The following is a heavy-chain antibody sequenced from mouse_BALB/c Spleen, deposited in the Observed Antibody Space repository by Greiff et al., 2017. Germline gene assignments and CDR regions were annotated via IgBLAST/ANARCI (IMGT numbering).Heavy chain of an antibody. J-gene: IGHJ3*01. V-gene: IGHV14-1*02. CDR1: GFNIKDYY. Sequence: EVQLQQSGAELVRPGALVKLSCKASGFNIKDYYMHWVKQRPEQGLEWIGWIDPENGNTIYDPKFQGKASITADTSSITAYLQLSSLTSEDTAVYYCARSDYRYDGFAYWGQGTLVTVSA. D-gene: IGHD2-14*01. CDR2: IDPENGNT. CDR3: ARSDYRYDGFAY.